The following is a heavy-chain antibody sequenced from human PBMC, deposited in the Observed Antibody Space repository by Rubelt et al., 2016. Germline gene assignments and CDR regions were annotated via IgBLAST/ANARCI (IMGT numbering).Heavy chain of an antibody. V-gene: IGHV1-8*01. CDR1: GYTFTSYD. J-gene: IGHJ6*02. CDR2: MNPNSANT. CDR3: ARGYYYYGLDV. Sequence: GQLVQSGAEVKEPGASVKVSCKASGYTFTSYDINWVRQASGQGLEWMGWMNPNSANTGYAQKFQGRVTMTRNTSTNTAYMELSSLTSEDTAVYSCARGYYYYGLDVWGQGTTVTVSS.